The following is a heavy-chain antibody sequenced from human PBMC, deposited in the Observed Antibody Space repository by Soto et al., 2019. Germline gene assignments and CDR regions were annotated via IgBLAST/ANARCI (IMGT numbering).Heavy chain of an antibody. D-gene: IGHD6-19*01. CDR2: INSGGSLI. CDR1: GFTFGSYW. Sequence: PGGSLRLSCAASGFTFGSYWMHWVRQTPGKGLVWVSRINSGGSLITYADSVKGRFTISRDNAKNTLYLQMDSLRGEDTAVYYCVRDSSGSYWRQGTLVTVSS. V-gene: IGHV3-74*03. CDR3: VRDSSGSY. J-gene: IGHJ4*02.